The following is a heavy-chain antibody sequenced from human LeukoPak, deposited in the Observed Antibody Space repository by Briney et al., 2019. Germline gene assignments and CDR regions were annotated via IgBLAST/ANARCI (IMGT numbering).Heavy chain of an antibody. Sequence: GGSLRLSCAASGLSFNSCGMHWVRQDPGKGLEGVAVISSDGSNKYYADSVKGRFTISRDNSKNTLSLQMNSLRTEDTAVFYCAKGSGGSGSFYNHFDCWGQGTLVTVSS. D-gene: IGHD3-10*01. CDR1: GLSFNSCG. CDR2: ISSDGSNK. CDR3: AKGSGGSGSFYNHFDC. J-gene: IGHJ4*02. V-gene: IGHV3-30*18.